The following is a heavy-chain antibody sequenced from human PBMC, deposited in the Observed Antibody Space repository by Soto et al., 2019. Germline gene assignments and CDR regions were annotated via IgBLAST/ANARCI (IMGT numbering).Heavy chain of an antibody. Sequence: ASVNLSCKSSGYTFTGYYIHWVRQAPGQGLEWMAWINPNSGGTNYAQKFQGRVTVTRDTSISTAYMELSSLRSDDTAVYYCARGRKLGATDTAMLEDMWGQGTMVTVSS. V-gene: IGHV1-2*02. CDR3: ARGRKLGATDTAMLEDM. CDR1: GYTFTGYY. CDR2: INPNSGGT. D-gene: IGHD3-10*02. J-gene: IGHJ3*01.